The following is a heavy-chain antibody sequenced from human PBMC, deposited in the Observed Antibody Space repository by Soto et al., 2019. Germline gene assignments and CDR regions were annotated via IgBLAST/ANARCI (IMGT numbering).Heavy chain of an antibody. V-gene: IGHV3-30*18. CDR2: ISSDGNNK. Sequence: QVQVVESGGGAVQPGRSLRLSCAASGFTFDSHGMHWVRQAPGKGLEWVAVISSDGNNKYYADSVKGRFTISRDNFNNMLYLQMSSLRAEDTAVYYCAKDLLPNTVTTCGSWGQGTLVTVSS. CDR3: AKDLLPNTVTTCGS. J-gene: IGHJ5*02. CDR1: GFTFDSHG. D-gene: IGHD4-17*01.